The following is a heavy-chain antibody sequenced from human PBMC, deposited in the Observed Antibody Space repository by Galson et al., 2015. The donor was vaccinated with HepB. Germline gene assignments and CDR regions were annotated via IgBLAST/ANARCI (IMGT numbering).Heavy chain of an antibody. J-gene: IGHJ4*02. Sequence: SLRLSCAASGFTFDDYTMHWVRQAPGKGLEWVSLISWDGGSTYYADSVKGRFTISRDNSKNSLYLQMNSLRTEDTALYYCAKENYDILTGYYNYYFDYWGQGTLVTVSS. V-gene: IGHV3-43*01. CDR1: GFTFDDYT. CDR3: AKENYDILTGYYNYYFDY. CDR2: ISWDGGST. D-gene: IGHD3-9*01.